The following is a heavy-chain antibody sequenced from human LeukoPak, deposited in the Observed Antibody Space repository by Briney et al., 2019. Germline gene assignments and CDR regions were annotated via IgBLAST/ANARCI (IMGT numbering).Heavy chain of an antibody. CDR2: IIPIFGTA. J-gene: IGHJ4*02. CDR1: GGTFSSYA. CDR3: ARGEGDYSSSWYDY. Sequence: ASVKVSCKASGGTFSSYAISWVRQAPGQGLEWMGGIIPIFGTANYAQKFQGRVTITTDESTSTAYMELSSLRSEDTAVYYCARGEGDYSSSWYDYWGQGTLVTVSS. V-gene: IGHV1-69*05. D-gene: IGHD6-13*01.